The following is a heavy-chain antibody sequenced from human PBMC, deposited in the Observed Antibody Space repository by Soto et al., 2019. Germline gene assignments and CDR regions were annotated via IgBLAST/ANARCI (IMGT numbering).Heavy chain of an antibody. CDR3: AKEYYYDSSFDY. V-gene: IGHV3-23*01. D-gene: IGHD3-22*01. J-gene: IGHJ4*02. CDR1: GITFSGFA. CDR2: ISGRGDEI. Sequence: GSLRLSFAASGITFSGFAIAWLRQTTGKGLEWVSTISGRGDEIYYADSVKGRFTISRDNSRSTLYLQMNSLRAEDTAVYFCAKEYYYDSSFDYWGQGVLVTVSS.